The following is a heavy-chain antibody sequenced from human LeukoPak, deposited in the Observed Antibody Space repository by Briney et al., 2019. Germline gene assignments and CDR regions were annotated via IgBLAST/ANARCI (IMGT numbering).Heavy chain of an antibody. Sequence: GGSLRLSCAASGFTFSSYSMNWVRQAPGKGLEWVSSISSSSSYIYYADSVKGRFTISRDNAKNSLYLQMNSLRAEDTAVYYCARELVGDGDFDYWGQGTLVTVSS. CDR1: GFTFSSYS. J-gene: IGHJ4*02. CDR2: ISSSSSYI. CDR3: ARELVGDGDFDY. V-gene: IGHV3-21*01. D-gene: IGHD1-26*01.